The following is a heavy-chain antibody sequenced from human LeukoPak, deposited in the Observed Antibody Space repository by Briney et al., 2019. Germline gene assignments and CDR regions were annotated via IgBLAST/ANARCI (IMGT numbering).Heavy chain of an antibody. Sequence: QPGRYLRLSCAASGFTFDDYAMHWVRQAPGQGLKWVSGISWNSGSIGYADSVKGRFTISRDNAKNSLYLQMDSLRAEDTALYYCAKDMNNVDTAMVLDYWGQGTLVTVSS. CDR1: GFTFDDYA. V-gene: IGHV3-9*01. D-gene: IGHD5-18*01. CDR3: AKDMNNVDTAMVLDY. J-gene: IGHJ4*02. CDR2: ISWNSGSI.